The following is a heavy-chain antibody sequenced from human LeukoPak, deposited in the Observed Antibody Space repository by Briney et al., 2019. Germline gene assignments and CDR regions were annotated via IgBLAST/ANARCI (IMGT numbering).Heavy chain of an antibody. D-gene: IGHD2/OR15-2a*01. CDR2: VSGGGDIT. Sequence: GGSLRLSCAASGFSFSSYAMTWVRQAPGTGLEWVSSVSGGGDITRDADSVEGRFTISRDNSKNTLYLHMNGLRTDDTAVYYCGKAFSFVSGVFYAAFVGWGQGTLVTVPS. J-gene: IGHJ4*02. CDR1: GFSFSSYA. CDR3: GKAFSFVSGVFYAAFVG. V-gene: IGHV3-23*01.